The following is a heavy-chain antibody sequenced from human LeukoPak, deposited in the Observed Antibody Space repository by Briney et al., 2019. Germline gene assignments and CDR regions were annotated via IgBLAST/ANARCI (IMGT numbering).Heavy chain of an antibody. Sequence: GGSLRLSCAASGFTFGIYDLSWVRQAPGKGLEWVSAISGSGGSTYYADSVKGRFTISRDNSKNTLYLQMNSLRAEDTAVYYCATETGYITAAGDYWGQGTLVTVSS. CDR1: GFTFGIYD. V-gene: IGHV3-23*01. CDR3: ATETGYITAAGDY. D-gene: IGHD6-13*01. CDR2: ISGSGGST. J-gene: IGHJ4*02.